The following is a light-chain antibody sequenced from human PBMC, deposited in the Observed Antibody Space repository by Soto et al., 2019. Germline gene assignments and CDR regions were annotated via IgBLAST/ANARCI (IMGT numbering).Light chain of an antibody. CDR3: QQYNTYPLT. CDR2: AAS. CDR1: QGINNY. J-gene: IGKJ5*01. V-gene: IGKV1-16*02. Sequence: DIQMTQSPSSLSASVGARVTITCRASQGINNYLAWFQQKPGKAPNSLIYAASSLQSGVPSKFSGSVYGTDFTLTISSLQPEDVAIYYCQQYNTYPLTLGHGTRLEI.